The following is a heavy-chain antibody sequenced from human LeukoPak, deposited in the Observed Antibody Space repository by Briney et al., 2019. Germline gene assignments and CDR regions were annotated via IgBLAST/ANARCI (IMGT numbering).Heavy chain of an antibody. CDR1: GFTFSTYA. V-gene: IGHV3-23*01. CDR3: ARDYYGSGSYRPILDY. J-gene: IGHJ4*02. D-gene: IGHD3-10*01. CDR2: VSGTGGRT. Sequence: GGSLRLSCAASGFTFSTYAMSWVRQAPGKGLEWVSVVSGTGGRTYYADSVKGRFTISRDNSKNTLFLQMSSLRAEDTAIYYCARDYYGSGSYRPILDYWGQGTLVTVSS.